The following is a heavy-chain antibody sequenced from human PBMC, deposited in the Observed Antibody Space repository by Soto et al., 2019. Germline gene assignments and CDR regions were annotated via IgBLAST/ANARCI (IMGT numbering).Heavy chain of an antibody. CDR2: IYWDDDK. D-gene: IGHD1-26*01. J-gene: IGHJ3*02. CDR1: GFSLSTIGVG. V-gene: IGHV2-5*02. CDR3: GRKGPELLPFDI. Sequence: QITLKESGPTLVKPTQTLTLTCTFSGFSLSTIGVGVGWVRQPPGKALEWLALIYWDDDKRYSPSLQSRLTITKDTSKNQVVLTMTNMDPVDTATYYCGRKGPELLPFDIWGQGTMVTVSS.